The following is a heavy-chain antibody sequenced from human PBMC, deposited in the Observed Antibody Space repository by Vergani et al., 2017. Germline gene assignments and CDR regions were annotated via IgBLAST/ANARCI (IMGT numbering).Heavy chain of an antibody. Sequence: QVHLQESGPGLVKPSETLSLTCTVSAYSINSGYFWGWIRQPPGKGLEWIGYIYYTGITNYNPSLKSRVTISIDTSEKQFSLKVRSVTVADTAVYYCARWWNYFDYWGQGNLVTVSS. CDR2: IYYTGIT. CDR1: AYSINSGYF. V-gene: IGHV4-59*01. CDR3: ARWWNYFDY. J-gene: IGHJ4*02. D-gene: IGHD2-15*01.